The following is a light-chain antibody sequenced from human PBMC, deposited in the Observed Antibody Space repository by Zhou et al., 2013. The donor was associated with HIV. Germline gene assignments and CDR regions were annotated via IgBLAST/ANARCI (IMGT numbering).Light chain of an antibody. CDR2: GVS. CDR1: QDIGNS. CDR3: QQLNAYPIT. J-gene: IGKJ5*01. Sequence: DIQLTQSPSFLSVSVGDRVTITCRASQDIGNSLAWYQQRPGQAPKPLIYGVSTLQRGVPSTFSGTGSGTEFSLTITSLQREDFATYYCQQLNAYPITFGQGTRLEIK. V-gene: IGKV1-9*01.